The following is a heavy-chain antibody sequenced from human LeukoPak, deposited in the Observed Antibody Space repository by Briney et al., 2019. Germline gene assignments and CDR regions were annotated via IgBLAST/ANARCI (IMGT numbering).Heavy chain of an antibody. J-gene: IGHJ3*02. Sequence: GRSLRLSCAASGFTFSSYGMHWVRQAPGKGLEWVAVIWYDGSNKYYADSVKGRFTVSRDNSKNTVYLQMNSLRAEDTAVYYCARDPGDYVGNDAFDIWGQGTMVTVSS. CDR3: ARDPGDYVGNDAFDI. CDR2: IWYDGSNK. V-gene: IGHV3-33*01. CDR1: GFTFSSYG. D-gene: IGHD4-17*01.